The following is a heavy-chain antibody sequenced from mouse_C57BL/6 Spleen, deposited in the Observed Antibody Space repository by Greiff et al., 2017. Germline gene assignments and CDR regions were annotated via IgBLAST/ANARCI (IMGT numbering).Heavy chain of an antibody. CDR3: ARDYGSSYEYFDV. J-gene: IGHJ1*03. Sequence: VQLQQSGAELAKPGASVKLSCKASGYTFTSYWMHWVKQRPGQGLEWIGYINPSSGYTKYNQKFKDKATLTADKSSSTAYMQLSSLTYDDSAVYYCARDYGSSYEYFDVWGTGTTVTVSS. D-gene: IGHD1-1*01. CDR1: GYTFTSYW. V-gene: IGHV1-7*01. CDR2: INPSSGYT.